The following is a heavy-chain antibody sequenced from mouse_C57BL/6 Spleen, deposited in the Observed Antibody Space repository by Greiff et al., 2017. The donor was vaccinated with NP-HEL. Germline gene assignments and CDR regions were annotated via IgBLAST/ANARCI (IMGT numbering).Heavy chain of an antibody. J-gene: IGHJ4*01. CDR2: FLPGRGVT. CDR3: AREAPYGRAMDY. CDR1: AYPFTGSW. D-gene: IGHD1-1*01. V-gene: IGHV1-9*01. Sequence: QVQLQQSGAELMEPGASVKLSCKATAYPFTGSWIDGVKQRPGLGLGWIGEFLPGRGVTNYNGKFKGKATFTADKSSTTAYMQLSSLTTEDSAIYYCAREAPYGRAMDYWGQGTSVTVSS.